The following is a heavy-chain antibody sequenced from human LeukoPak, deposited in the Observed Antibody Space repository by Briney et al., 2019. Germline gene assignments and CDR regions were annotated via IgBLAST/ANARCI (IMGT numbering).Heavy chain of an antibody. D-gene: IGHD3-10*01. CDR2: IRYDGSNK. V-gene: IGHV3-30*02. J-gene: IGHJ5*02. CDR1: GFTFSSYG. Sequence: GGSLRLSCAASGFTFSSYGMHWVRQAPGKGLEWVAFIRYDGSNKYYADSVKGRFTISRDNSKNTLYLQMNSLRAEDTAVYYCAKDQPLGMVRGVMAYNWFDPWGQGTLVTVSS. CDR3: AKDQPLGMVRGVMAYNWFDP.